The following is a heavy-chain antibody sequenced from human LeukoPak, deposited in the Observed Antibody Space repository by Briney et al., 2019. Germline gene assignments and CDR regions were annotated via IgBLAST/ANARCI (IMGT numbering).Heavy chain of an antibody. D-gene: IGHD2-21*01. CDR2: INHSGST. J-gene: IGHJ4*02. CDR1: GGSFSGYY. Sequence: PSETLSLTCAVYGGSFSGYYWSWIRQPPGKGLEWIGEINHSGSTNYNPSLKSRVTISVDTSKNQFSLKLSSVTAADTAVYYCARITSGGDLDYWGQGTLVTVSS. V-gene: IGHV4-34*01. CDR3: ARITSGGDLDY.